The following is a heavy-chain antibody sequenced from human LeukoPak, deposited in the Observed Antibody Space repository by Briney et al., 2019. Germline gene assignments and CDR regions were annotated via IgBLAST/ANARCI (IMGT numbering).Heavy chain of an antibody. V-gene: IGHV4-34*01. Sequence: PSETLSLTCTVFGGSFTDYFWTWIRHSPGKGLEWIGEINDYTGDSKYNPSLNSRVSISLEKSKNQLSLELRSVTAADTAVYYCARVHTSSYAADLWGQGTLVTVSS. D-gene: IGHD3-22*01. CDR3: ARVHTSSYAADL. CDR1: GGSFTDYF. CDR2: INDYTGDS. J-gene: IGHJ5*02.